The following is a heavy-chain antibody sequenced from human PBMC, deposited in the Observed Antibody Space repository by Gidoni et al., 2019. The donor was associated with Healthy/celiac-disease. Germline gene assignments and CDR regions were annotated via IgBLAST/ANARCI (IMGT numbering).Heavy chain of an antibody. CDR2: IWYDGSNK. V-gene: IGHV3-33*01. CDR3: ARDVRGQWLPRGWFDP. CDR1: GFTSSSYG. J-gene: IGHJ5*02. D-gene: IGHD6-19*01. Sequence: QVQLVESGGGVVQPGRSLRLSCAASGFTSSSYGMHWVRQAQGKGLEWVAVIWYDGSNKDYADSVKGRFTISRDNSKNTLYLQMNSLRAEDTAVYYCARDVRGQWLPRGWFDPWGQGTLVTVSS.